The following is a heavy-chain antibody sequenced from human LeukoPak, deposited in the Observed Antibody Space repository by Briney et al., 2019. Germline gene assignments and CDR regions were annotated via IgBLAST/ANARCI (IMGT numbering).Heavy chain of an antibody. D-gene: IGHD2-2*01. V-gene: IGHV1-24*01. CDR3: ATAGAVVVPAAEYYFDY. J-gene: IGHJ4*02. Sequence: ASVKVSCKVSGYTLTELSMHWARQAPGKGLEWMGGFDPEDGETIYAQKFQGRVTTTEDTSTDTAYMELSSLRSEDTAVYYCATAGAVVVPAAEYYFDYWGQGTLVTVSS. CDR1: GYTLTELS. CDR2: FDPEDGET.